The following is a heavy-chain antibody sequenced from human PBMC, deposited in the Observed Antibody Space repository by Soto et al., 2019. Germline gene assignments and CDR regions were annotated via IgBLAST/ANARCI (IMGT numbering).Heavy chain of an antibody. J-gene: IGHJ4*03. Sequence: SETLSLTCSVSGDSIRGGGHYWNWIRQFPGKGLEWIGYVYHSGSTHYNPSLRGRLTISIDTSKNQFSLRLISVTAADTALYYCARDTGLTPTVWGYWGHGTQVTVSS. CDR1: GDSIRGGGHY. CDR2: VYHSGST. CDR3: ARDTGLTPTVWGY. V-gene: IGHV4-31*03. D-gene: IGHD7-27*01.